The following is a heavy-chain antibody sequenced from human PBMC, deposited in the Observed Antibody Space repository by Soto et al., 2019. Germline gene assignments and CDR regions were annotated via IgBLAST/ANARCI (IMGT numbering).Heavy chain of an antibody. CDR2: IIPIYDSP. Sequence: QVHLVQSGTEVKKPGSSVKVSCKASGDTFNNYAISWVRQAPGQGLQWMGGIIPIYDSPSYAQGSHNRVTIHDDRSTRTAPLELNGLTSERTAVYYGAALNFLSGVSGYFPLDFWGQGTLVTVSS. CDR1: GDTFNNYA. CDR3: AALNFLSGVSGYFPLDF. V-gene: IGHV1-69*01. J-gene: IGHJ4*02. D-gene: IGHD3-3*01.